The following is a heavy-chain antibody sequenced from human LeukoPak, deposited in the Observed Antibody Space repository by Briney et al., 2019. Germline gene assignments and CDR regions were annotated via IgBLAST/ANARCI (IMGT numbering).Heavy chain of an antibody. V-gene: IGHV4-59*01. CDR1: GGSISSYY. CDR3: ARGSESGSYYGAFDI. J-gene: IGHJ3*02. CDR2: IYYSGST. Sequence: SETLSLTCTVSGGSISSYYWSWIQQPPGKGLEWIGYIYYSGSTNYNPSLKSRVTISVDTSKNQFSLKLSSVTAADTAVYYCARGSESGSYYGAFDIWGQGTMVTVSS. D-gene: IGHD1-26*01.